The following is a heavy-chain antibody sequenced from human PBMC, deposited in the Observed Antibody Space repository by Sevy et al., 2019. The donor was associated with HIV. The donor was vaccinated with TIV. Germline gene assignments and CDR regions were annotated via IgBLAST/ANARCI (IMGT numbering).Heavy chain of an antibody. D-gene: IGHD3-9*01. Sequence: SETLSLACTVSGGSISSHYWSWIRRPVGKGLEWIGRIYVRGSTRDNPSLESRVTMSVDTSKNQFSLRLSSVTAADTAFYYCATDRDILTSYYYIDNWGQGTLVTVSS. J-gene: IGHJ4*02. CDR2: IYVRGST. V-gene: IGHV4-4*07. CDR1: GGSISSHY. CDR3: ATDRDILTSYYYIDN.